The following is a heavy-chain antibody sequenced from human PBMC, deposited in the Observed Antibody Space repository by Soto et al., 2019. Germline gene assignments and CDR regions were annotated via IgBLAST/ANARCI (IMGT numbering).Heavy chain of an antibody. Sequence: QVQLVDSGGGVVQPGRSLRLSCAASGFTFSGYAMHWVRQAPGKGLEWVAVISSDGSNRYYGDSVKGRFTISRDNFKNTLYLQVNSLRPEDRGVYYCARDKETAAIHYFGYWGQGTLVTGSS. CDR3: ARDKETAAIHYFGY. D-gene: IGHD5-18*01. CDR1: GFTFSGYA. V-gene: IGHV3-30-3*01. J-gene: IGHJ4*02. CDR2: ISSDGSNR.